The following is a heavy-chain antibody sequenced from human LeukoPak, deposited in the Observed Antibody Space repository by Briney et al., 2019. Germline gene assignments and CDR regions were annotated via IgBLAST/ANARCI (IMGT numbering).Heavy chain of an antibody. CDR2: ISGSGGST. Sequence: GSLRLSCAASGFTFSSYAMSWVRQAPGKGLEWVSAISGSGGSTYYADSVKGRFTISRDNSKNTLYLQMNSLRAEDTAVYYCAKDPSAYYYGSGSYDYWGQGTLVTVSS. J-gene: IGHJ4*02. CDR1: GFTFSSYA. D-gene: IGHD3-10*01. V-gene: IGHV3-23*01. CDR3: AKDPSAYYYGSGSYDY.